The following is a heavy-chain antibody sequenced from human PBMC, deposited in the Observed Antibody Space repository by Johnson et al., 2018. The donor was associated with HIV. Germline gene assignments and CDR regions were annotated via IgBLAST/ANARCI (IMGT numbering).Heavy chain of an antibody. J-gene: IGHJ3*02. CDR1: GLTVSSNY. CDR2: FFSGGTT. CDR3: ARGRWLRYAFDI. D-gene: IGHD3-22*01. Sequence: VQLVESGGGLVQPGGSLRLACAASGLTVSSNYMSWVRQAPGQGLEWVSVFFSGGTTYYADSVKGRFAISRDNSKNPLYLQMNSLRTEDTAVYYCARGRWLRYAFDIWGQGTMVTVSS. V-gene: IGHV3-66*02.